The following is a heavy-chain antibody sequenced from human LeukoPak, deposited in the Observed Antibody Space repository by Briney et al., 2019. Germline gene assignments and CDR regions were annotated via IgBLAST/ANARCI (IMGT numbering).Heavy chain of an antibody. CDR3: ARAGGAWSTTHYYYYMDV. V-gene: IGHV3-30*01. Sequence: PGGSLRLSCAASGFPFSGYPMYWVRQGPGKGLEWVAPISYVEGDVLYADSVKGRFTISRDDSKNTLYLQMNSLRPEDSAVFYCARAGGAWSTTHYYYYMDVWGNGTTVTVSS. D-gene: IGHD1-1*01. CDR1: GFPFSGYP. CDR2: ISYVEGDV. J-gene: IGHJ6*03.